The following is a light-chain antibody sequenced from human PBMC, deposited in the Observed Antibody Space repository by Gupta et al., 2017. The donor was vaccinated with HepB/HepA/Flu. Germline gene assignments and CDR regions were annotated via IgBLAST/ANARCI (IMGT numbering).Light chain of an antibody. CDR1: ESVNEN. Sequence: ELVMTQSPGTLSVTPGERATLACRARESVNENIAWYQQRPGQAPRRLIFDASMRAKGIIANCPAREGGTDFTLTISDRQAEDNTSYYRQEDDKGPPGFTFGHGTKVDIK. V-gene: IGKV3D-15*03. J-gene: IGKJ3*01. CDR3: QEDDKGPPGFT. CDR2: DAS.